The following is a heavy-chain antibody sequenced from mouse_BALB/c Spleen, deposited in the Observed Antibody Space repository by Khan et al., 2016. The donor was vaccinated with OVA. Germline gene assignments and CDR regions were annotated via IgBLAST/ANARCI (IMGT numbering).Heavy chain of an antibody. V-gene: IGHV1-77*01. Sequence: QIQLVQSGPELVKPGASVKMSCKASGYTFTDYVMNWVKQRNGQGLEWIGQIYPESDSTYYNEKFKGKATLTTDRSSNTAYMQLSNLTSEDSAVYFCARAGWDVFAYWGQGTLVTVSA. D-gene: IGHD4-1*01. CDR1: GYTFTDYV. J-gene: IGHJ3*01. CDR3: ARAGWDVFAY. CDR2: IYPESDST.